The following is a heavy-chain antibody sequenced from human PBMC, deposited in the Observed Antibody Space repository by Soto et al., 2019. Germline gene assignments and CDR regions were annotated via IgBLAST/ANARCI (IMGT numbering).Heavy chain of an antibody. CDR1: GFTFSSYG. Sequence: GGSLRLSCAASGFTFSSYGMHWVRQAPGKGLEWVAVIWYDGSNKYYADSVKGRFTISRDNSKNTLYLQMNSLRAEDTAVYYFARESRIVVVPAAIEGGFDYWGQGTLVTGSS. CDR2: IWYDGSNK. D-gene: IGHD2-2*01. J-gene: IGHJ4*02. V-gene: IGHV3-33*01. CDR3: ARESRIVVVPAAIEGGFDY.